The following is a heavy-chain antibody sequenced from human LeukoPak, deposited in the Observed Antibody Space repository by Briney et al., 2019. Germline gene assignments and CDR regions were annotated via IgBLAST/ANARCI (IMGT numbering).Heavy chain of an antibody. D-gene: IGHD2-15*01. V-gene: IGHV4-39*01. CDR1: GGSITSSSYY. J-gene: IGHJ5*02. CDR2: IYYSGST. CDR3: ARVSCSGGSGPFGSWFDP. Sequence: SETLSLTCTVSGGSITSSSYYWGWIRQPPGKGLEWIGSIYYSGSTYYNPSLKSRITISVDTSKNQFSLKLNSVTAADTAVYYCARVSCSGGSGPFGSWFDPWGQGTLVTVSS.